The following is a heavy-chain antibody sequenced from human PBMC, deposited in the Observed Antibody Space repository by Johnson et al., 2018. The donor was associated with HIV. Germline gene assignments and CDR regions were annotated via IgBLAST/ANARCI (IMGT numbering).Heavy chain of an antibody. D-gene: IGHD5-12*01. CDR1: GITFSSYA. CDR3: ARSRGYSGWVGAFDS. V-gene: IGHV3-30-3*01. J-gene: IGHJ3*02. Sequence: QVQLVESGGGVVQPGGSLRLSCAASGITFSSYAMHWVRQAPGKGLEWVAVISYDGSNKYYADSVKGRFTISRDNSKNSLYLQMNSLRAEDTALYYCARSRGYSGWVGAFDSWGQGTMVTVSS. CDR2: ISYDGSNK.